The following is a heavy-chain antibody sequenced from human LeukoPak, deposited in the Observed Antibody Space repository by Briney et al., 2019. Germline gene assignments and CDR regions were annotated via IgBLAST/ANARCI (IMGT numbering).Heavy chain of an antibody. J-gene: IGHJ4*02. D-gene: IGHD3-9*01. CDR2: INPRGGST. CDR1: GYTFTSYY. Sequence: ASVKVSCKASGYTFTSYYIHWVRQAPGQGLEWMGIINPRGGSTTYAQKFQGRVTMTRDTSTSTVYMELSSLRSEDTAVYYCARPDILTGYYDYWGQGTLVTVSS. V-gene: IGHV1-46*01. CDR3: ARPDILTGYYDY.